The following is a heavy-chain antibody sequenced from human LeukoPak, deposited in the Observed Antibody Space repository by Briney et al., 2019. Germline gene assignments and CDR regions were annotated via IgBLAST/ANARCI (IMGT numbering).Heavy chain of an antibody. D-gene: IGHD3-16*01. CDR3: AKALGGYDFDY. V-gene: IGHV3-23*01. Sequence: GGSLRLSCAASGFTFSTYVMTWVRQAPGKGLEWVSEISGSGGTTYYADSVKGRFTISRDNSKNTVSLQMNSLRAEDTAVYYCAKALGGYDFDYWGQGTLVTVSS. CDR2: ISGSGGTT. CDR1: GFTFSTYV. J-gene: IGHJ4*02.